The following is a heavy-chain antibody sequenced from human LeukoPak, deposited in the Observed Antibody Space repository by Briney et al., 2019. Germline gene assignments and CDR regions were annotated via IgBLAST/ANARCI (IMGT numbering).Heavy chain of an antibody. Sequence: GGALRLSCAASGFTFRSYSMTWVRQAPGKGLEWVSAISGSGDSTYYADSVKGRFTISRVDSKNTLYLQMNSLRAEDTAVYYCAKEGYDYVWGSYRYLYYFDYWGQGTLVTVYS. D-gene: IGHD3-16*02. CDR2: ISGSGDST. CDR3: AKEGYDYVWGSYRYLYYFDY. J-gene: IGHJ4*02. CDR1: GFTFRSYS. V-gene: IGHV3-23*01.